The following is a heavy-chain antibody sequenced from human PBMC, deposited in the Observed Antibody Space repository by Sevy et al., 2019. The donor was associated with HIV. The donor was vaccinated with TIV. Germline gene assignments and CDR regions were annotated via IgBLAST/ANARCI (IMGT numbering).Heavy chain of an antibody. Sequence: GGSLRLSCAASGFSFSTYWMHWVRQAPGKGLEWVANIKQDESEKYYVASVKGRFTISRDNAKNSVYLEMNSLRAEDTAVYYCARDSPYSSSSGDYFDYWGQGTLVTGSS. D-gene: IGHD6-6*01. V-gene: IGHV3-7*01. J-gene: IGHJ4*02. CDR1: GFSFSTYW. CDR2: IKQDESEK. CDR3: ARDSPYSSSSGDYFDY.